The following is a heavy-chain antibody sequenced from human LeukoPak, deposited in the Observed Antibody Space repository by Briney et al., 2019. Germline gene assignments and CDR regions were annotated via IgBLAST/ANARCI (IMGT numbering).Heavy chain of an antibody. CDR3: AREGVAGIAAAYYYGMDV. V-gene: IGHV1-18*01. CDR1: GYTFTSYG. Sequence: ASVKVSCKASGYTFTSYGISWVRQASGQGLEWMGWISAYNGNTNYAQKLQGRVTMTTDTSTSTAYMELRSLRSDDTAVYYCAREGVAGIAAAYYYGMDVWGQGTTVTVSS. CDR2: ISAYNGNT. J-gene: IGHJ6*02. D-gene: IGHD6-13*01.